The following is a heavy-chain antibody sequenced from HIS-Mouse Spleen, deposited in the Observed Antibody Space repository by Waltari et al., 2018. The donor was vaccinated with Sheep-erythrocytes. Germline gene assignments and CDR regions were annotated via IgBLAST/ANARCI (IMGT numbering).Heavy chain of an antibody. Sequence: QVQLQESGPGLVKPSQTLSLTCTVSGGSLSSGGYHWRWIRQHPGKGLEWIGYIYYSGSTYYNPSLKSRVTISVDTSKNQFSLKLSSVTAADTAVYYCARDRLGIFGYWGQGTLVTVSS. J-gene: IGHJ4*02. CDR3: ARDRLGIFGY. CDR1: GGSLSSGGYH. D-gene: IGHD7-27*01. CDR2: IYYSGST. V-gene: IGHV4-31*03.